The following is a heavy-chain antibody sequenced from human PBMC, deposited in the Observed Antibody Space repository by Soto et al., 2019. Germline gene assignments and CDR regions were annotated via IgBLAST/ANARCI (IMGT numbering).Heavy chain of an antibody. J-gene: IGHJ3*02. Sequence: GGSLRLSCAASGFTFSSYWMSWVRQAPGKGLEWVANVKQEGSEKYYVDSMKGRFTISRDNAKNSLYLQMNSLRAEDTAVYYCARENYDSSPAFDIWGQGTMVTVSS. CDR2: VKQEGSEK. CDR1: GFTFSSYW. V-gene: IGHV3-7*01. D-gene: IGHD3-9*01. CDR3: ARENYDSSPAFDI.